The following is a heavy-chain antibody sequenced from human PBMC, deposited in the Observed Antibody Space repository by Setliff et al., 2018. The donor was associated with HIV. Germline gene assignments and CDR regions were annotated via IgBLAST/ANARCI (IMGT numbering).Heavy chain of an antibody. V-gene: IGHV3-7*01. D-gene: IGHD3-16*01. CDR2: INQVESEK. J-gene: IGHJ6*02. CDR3: VRGKRYAYTSGGLDV. CDR1: GFTFSSFW. Sequence: LRLSCAASGFTFSSFWMSWVRQAPGKGLEWVANINQVESEKYYVDSVKGRFTISRDNAKNSLYLQMNSLGAEDTAIYFCVRGKRYAYTSGGLDVWGQGTTVTVSS.